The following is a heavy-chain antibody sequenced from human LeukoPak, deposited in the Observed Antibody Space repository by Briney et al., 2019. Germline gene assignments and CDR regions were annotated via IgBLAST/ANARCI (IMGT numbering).Heavy chain of an antibody. CDR2: INPYSSAI. V-gene: IGHV3-48*01. Sequence: GGSLRLSCAASGFSLSDYSMNWVRQAPGKGLEWVSYINPYSSAIYDADSVKGRFTIPRDNAKNSLYLQMNSLRAEDTAVYYCAREGSGATDAFDIWGQGTMVTVSS. J-gene: IGHJ3*02. CDR3: AREGSGATDAFDI. D-gene: IGHD1-26*01. CDR1: GFSLSDYS.